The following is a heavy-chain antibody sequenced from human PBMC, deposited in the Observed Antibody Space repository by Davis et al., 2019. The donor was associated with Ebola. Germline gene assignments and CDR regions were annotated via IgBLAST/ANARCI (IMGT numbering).Heavy chain of an antibody. Sequence: SETLSLTCTASGCSISSGDYYWSWIRQPPGKGLEWIGYIYYSGSTNYNPSLKSRVTISVDTSKNQFSLQLNSVTPEDTAVYYCAREGVAAVGTPFDYWGQGTLVTVSS. CDR3: AREGVAAVGTPFDY. J-gene: IGHJ4*02. CDR1: GCSISSGDYY. V-gene: IGHV4-61*08. CDR2: IYYSGST. D-gene: IGHD6-13*01.